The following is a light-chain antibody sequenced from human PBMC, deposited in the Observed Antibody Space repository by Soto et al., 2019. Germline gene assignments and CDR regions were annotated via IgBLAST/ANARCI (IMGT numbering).Light chain of an antibody. J-gene: IGKJ5*01. Sequence: EIVLTQSPGTLSLSPGERATLSCRASQSVSSNLAWYQQKPGQAPRLFXYGASTRATGIPARFSGSGSGTELTLTISSLQSEDFAVYYCQQYNNWPAITFGQGTRLEIK. CDR3: QQYNNWPAIT. CDR1: QSVSSN. V-gene: IGKV3D-15*01. CDR2: GAS.